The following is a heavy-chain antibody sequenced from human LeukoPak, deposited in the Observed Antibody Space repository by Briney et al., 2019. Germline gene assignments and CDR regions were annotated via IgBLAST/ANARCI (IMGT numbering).Heavy chain of an antibody. Sequence: GGSLRLSCAASGFTFGNYWMSWVRQAPGKGLEWVANIKQGGSDKYYVDSVTGRFTISRDNAKNSLYLQMNSLRAEDTAVYYCARWATSFDLWGQGTLVTVSS. CDR3: ARWATSFDL. D-gene: IGHD6-6*01. J-gene: IGHJ4*02. V-gene: IGHV3-7*01. CDR2: IKQGGSDK. CDR1: GFTFGNYW.